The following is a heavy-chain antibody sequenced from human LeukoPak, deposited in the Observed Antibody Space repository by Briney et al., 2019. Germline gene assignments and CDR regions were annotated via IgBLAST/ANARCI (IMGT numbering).Heavy chain of an antibody. D-gene: IGHD3-10*01. CDR3: ARTSPMVRGVIITYYFDY. CDR2: IYYSGST. Sequence: SGTLSLTCAVSGASISSGGYYWSWIRQHPGKGLEWIGYIYYSGSTYYNPSLKSRVTISVDTSKNQFSLKLSSVTAADTAVYYCARTSPMVRGVIITYYFDYWGQGTLVTVSS. V-gene: IGHV4-31*11. CDR1: GASISSGGYY. J-gene: IGHJ4*02.